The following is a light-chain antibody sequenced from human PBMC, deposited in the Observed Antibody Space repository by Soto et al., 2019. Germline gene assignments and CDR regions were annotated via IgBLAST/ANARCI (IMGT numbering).Light chain of an antibody. V-gene: IGKV3-15*01. J-gene: IGKJ5*01. CDR2: DTY. CDR3: QQYNNWFSIT. Sequence: EIVMPRSPATLPVSPGERASLFLRCSQSVSSKLAWYQQKPGQAPRLVIYDTYTRATGIPARFSGSGSGTEFTLAIGSLQSEDFAVYYCQQYNNWFSITFGQGTRLEIK. CDR1: QSVSSK.